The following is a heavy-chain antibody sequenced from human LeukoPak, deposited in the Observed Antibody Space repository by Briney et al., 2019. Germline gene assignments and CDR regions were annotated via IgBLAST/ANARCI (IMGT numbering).Heavy chain of an antibody. CDR1: GFTFSSHW. D-gene: IGHD4-11*01. Sequence: QPGGSLRLSCAASGFTFSSHWMHWVRQAPGRGLVWVSCINGDGGSTDYADSVKGRFTISRDNAKNTLYLQMNSLRAEDTAVYYCVRDMTTISNFWGQGTLVTVSS. V-gene: IGHV3-74*01. CDR3: VRDMTTISNF. J-gene: IGHJ4*02. CDR2: INGDGGST.